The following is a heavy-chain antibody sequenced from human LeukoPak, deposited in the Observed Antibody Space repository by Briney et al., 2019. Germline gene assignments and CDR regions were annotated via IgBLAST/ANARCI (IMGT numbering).Heavy chain of an antibody. CDR1: GFTFSSYG. CDR2: ISYDGSNK. Sequence: GGSLRLSCAASGFTFSSYGMHWVRQAPGKGLEWVAVISYDGSNKYYADSVKGRFTISRDNSKNTLYLQMNSLRAEDTAVYYCAKDYIGASSGRWGQGTLVTVSS. V-gene: IGHV3-30*18. D-gene: IGHD3-22*01. CDR3: AKDYIGASSGR. J-gene: IGHJ4*02.